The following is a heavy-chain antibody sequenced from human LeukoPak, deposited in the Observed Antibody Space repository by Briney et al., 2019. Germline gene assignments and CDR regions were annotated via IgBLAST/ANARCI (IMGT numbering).Heavy chain of an antibody. V-gene: IGHV3-21*01. Sequence: PGGSLRLSCAASGFTFSSYSMNWVRQAPGKGLEWVSSISTSSSYIYYADSVKGRFTISRDNAKNSLYLQMNSLRAEDTAVHYCAGNPRATREYWGQGTLVTVSS. CDR3: AGNPRATREY. D-gene: IGHD1-26*01. CDR2: ISTSSSYI. J-gene: IGHJ4*02. CDR1: GFTFSSYS.